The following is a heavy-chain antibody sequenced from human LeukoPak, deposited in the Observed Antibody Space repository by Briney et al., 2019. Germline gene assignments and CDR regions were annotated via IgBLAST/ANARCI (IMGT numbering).Heavy chain of an antibody. D-gene: IGHD4-17*01. CDR3: ARDRGGQDYGDYLSYYYYMDV. Sequence: GGSLRLSCAASGFTFSSYTMNWVRQAPGKGLEWVSCISSSSSTTYYADSVKGRFTISRDNAKNSLYLQMNSLRAEDTAVYYCARDRGGQDYGDYLSYYYYMDVWGKGTTVTVSS. CDR1: GFTFSSYT. CDR2: ISSSSSTT. V-gene: IGHV3-48*01. J-gene: IGHJ6*03.